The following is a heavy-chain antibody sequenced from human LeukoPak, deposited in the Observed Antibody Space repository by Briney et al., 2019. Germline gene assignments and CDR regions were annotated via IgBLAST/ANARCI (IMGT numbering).Heavy chain of an antibody. Sequence: SETLSLTCTVSGGSISSYYWSWIRQPPGKGLEWIGYIYYSGSTNYNPSLKSRVTISVDTSKNQFSLKLSFVTAADTAVYYCARSGSSWYHPVDYWGQGTLVTVSS. J-gene: IGHJ4*02. V-gene: IGHV4-59*08. CDR2: IYYSGST. CDR1: GGSISSYY. D-gene: IGHD6-13*01. CDR3: ARSGSSWYHPVDY.